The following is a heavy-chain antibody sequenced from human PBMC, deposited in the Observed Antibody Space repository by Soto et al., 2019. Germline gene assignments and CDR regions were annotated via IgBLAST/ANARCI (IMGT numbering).Heavy chain of an antibody. Sequence: QVQLQESGPGLVKPSQTLSLTCTVSGGSISSGGYYWSWIRQHPGKGLEWIGYIYYSGSTYYNPSLKSRVTISVDTSKTQFSLKLSSVTAADTAVYYCAREGYDSSGYYYSWLDPWGQGTLVTVSS. V-gene: IGHV4-31*03. D-gene: IGHD3-22*01. J-gene: IGHJ5*02. CDR3: AREGYDSSGYYYSWLDP. CDR1: GGSISSGGYY. CDR2: IYYSGST.